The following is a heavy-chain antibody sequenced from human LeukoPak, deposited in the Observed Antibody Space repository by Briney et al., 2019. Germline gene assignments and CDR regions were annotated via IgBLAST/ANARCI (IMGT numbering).Heavy chain of an antibody. CDR1: GYTLTELS. V-gene: IGHV1-24*01. Sequence: ASVKVSCKVSGYTLTELSMHWVRQAPGKGLEWMGGFDPEDGETIYAQKFQGRVTMTEDTSTDTAYMELSSLRSDDTAVYYCARSPWEKYSSGWYRSRYFDYWGQGTLVTVSS. J-gene: IGHJ4*02. CDR2: FDPEDGET. CDR3: ARSPWEKYSSGWYRSRYFDY. D-gene: IGHD6-19*01.